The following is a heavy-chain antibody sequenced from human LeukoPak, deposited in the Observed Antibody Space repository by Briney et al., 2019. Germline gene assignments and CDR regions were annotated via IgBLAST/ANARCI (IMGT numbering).Heavy chain of an antibody. CDR3: AKDYDFWSGYPYGMDV. CDR1: GFTFSSYA. V-gene: IGHV3-23*01. Sequence: GGSPRLSCAASGFTFSSYAMSWVRQAPGKGLEWVSAISGSGGSTYYADSVKGRFTISRDNSKNTLYLQMNSLRAEDTAVYYCAKDYDFWSGYPYGMDVWGQGTTVTVSS. J-gene: IGHJ6*02. CDR2: ISGSGGST. D-gene: IGHD3-3*01.